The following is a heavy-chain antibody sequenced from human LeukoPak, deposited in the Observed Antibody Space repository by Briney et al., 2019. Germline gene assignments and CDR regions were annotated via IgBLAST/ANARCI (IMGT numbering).Heavy chain of an antibody. CDR2: IRYDGSNK. Sequence: PGGSLRLSCAASGFSFSSYGMHWVRQAPGKGLEWVAFIRYDGSNKYYADSVKGRLTISRDNSKNTLYLQMNSLRAEDTAVYYCAKDPVVAATSMQFDWYFDLWGRGTLVTVSS. J-gene: IGHJ2*01. V-gene: IGHV3-30*02. CDR3: AKDPVVAATSMQFDWYFDL. D-gene: IGHD2-15*01. CDR1: GFSFSSYG.